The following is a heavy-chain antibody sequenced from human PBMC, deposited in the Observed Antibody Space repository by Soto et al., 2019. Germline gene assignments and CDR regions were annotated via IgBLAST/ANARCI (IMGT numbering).Heavy chain of an antibody. CDR2: FDPEDGET. CDR1: GYTLTELS. J-gene: IGHJ6*02. Sequence: ASVKVSCKVSGYTLTELSMHWVRQAPGKGLEWMGGFDPEDGETIYAQKFQGRVTMTEDTSTDTAYMELSSLRSEDTAVYYCATGSSSWSRSYYYYGMDVWGQGTTVTVS. D-gene: IGHD6-13*01. V-gene: IGHV1-24*01. CDR3: ATGSSSWSRSYYYYGMDV.